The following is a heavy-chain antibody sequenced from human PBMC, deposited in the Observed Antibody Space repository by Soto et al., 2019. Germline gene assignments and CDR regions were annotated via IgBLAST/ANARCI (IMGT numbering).Heavy chain of an antibody. J-gene: IGHJ4*02. CDR2: IIGSGGST. CDR1: GFTFSSYA. D-gene: IGHD6-13*01. CDR3: AKGGIAAAGTRRHYDY. V-gene: IGHV3-23*01. Sequence: EVQLLESGGGLVQPGGSLRLSCAASGFTFSSYAMSWVRQAPGKGLEWVSAIIGSGGSTYYADSVKGRFTISRDNSKNTLYLQMNSLRAEDTAVYYCAKGGIAAAGTRRHYDYWGQGTLVTVS.